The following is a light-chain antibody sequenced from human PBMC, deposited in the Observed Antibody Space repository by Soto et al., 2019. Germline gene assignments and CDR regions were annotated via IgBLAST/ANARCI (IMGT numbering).Light chain of an antibody. J-gene: IGKJ1*01. V-gene: IGKV3-20*01. CDR2: GAS. CDR1: QSVSSSL. Sequence: EIVLTQSPGTLSLSPGERATLSCRASQSVSSSLLAWYQQKPGQAPRLLIYGASSRATGIPDRFSGSGSGTDCTLTISRLEPEDFAVYFCQQYGTSPWTFGQGTKVEIK. CDR3: QQYGTSPWT.